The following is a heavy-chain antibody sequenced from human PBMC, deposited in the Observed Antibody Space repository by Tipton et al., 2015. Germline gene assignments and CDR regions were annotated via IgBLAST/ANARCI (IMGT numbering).Heavy chain of an antibody. CDR1: GGSVSSGSYY. D-gene: IGHD4-23*01. Sequence: TLSLTCTVSGGSVSSGSYYWSWIRQSPGKGLEWIGYISYSGTTNYNPSLNSRVTISVDTSKTQFSLKMSSVTASDTAVYYCARARGRHGGLFDSWGQGILVTVSS. CDR3: ARARGRHGGLFDS. J-gene: IGHJ4*02. V-gene: IGHV4-61*01. CDR2: ISYSGTT.